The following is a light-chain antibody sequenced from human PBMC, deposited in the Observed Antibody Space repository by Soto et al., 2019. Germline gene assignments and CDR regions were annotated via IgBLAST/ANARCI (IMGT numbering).Light chain of an antibody. CDR3: SSYTSSSTHV. CDR2: DVS. J-gene: IGLJ1*01. V-gene: IGLV2-14*01. CDR1: SSDVGGYNY. Sequence: QSVLTQPASVSASPGQSITISCTGTSSDVGGYNYVSWYQQHPGKAPKLMIYDVSNRPSGVSDRFSGSKSGNTASLTIPGLQAEDEADYCCSSYTSSSTHVFGTGTKVTVL.